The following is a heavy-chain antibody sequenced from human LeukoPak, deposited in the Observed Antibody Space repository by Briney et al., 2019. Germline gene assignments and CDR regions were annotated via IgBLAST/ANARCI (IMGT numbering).Heavy chain of an antibody. J-gene: IGHJ4*02. D-gene: IGHD5-12*01. CDR2: IYHSGST. CDR1: GYSISSGYY. CDR3: ARDGYHNDPAY. V-gene: IGHV4-38-2*02. Sequence: PSETLSLTCAVSGYSISSGYYWGWIRQPPGKGLEWIGGIYHSGSTYYNPSLKSRVTISVDTSKNQFSLKLSSVTAADTAVYYCARDGYHNDPAYWGQGTLVTVSS.